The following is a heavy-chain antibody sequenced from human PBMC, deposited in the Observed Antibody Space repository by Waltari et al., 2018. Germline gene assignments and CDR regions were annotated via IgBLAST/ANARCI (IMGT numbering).Heavy chain of an antibody. CDR3: ARSGGVTSRGFGY. Sequence: QVQLQESGPGLVKPSETLSLTCTVSGGSISSYYWSWIRQPPGKGLEWIGYIYYSGSTNYNPSLKSRVTISVDTSKNQFSLKLSSVTAADTAVYYCARSGGVTSRGFGYWGQGTLVTVSS. CDR2: IYYSGST. CDR1: GGSISSYY. V-gene: IGHV4-59*01. D-gene: IGHD5-18*01. J-gene: IGHJ4*02.